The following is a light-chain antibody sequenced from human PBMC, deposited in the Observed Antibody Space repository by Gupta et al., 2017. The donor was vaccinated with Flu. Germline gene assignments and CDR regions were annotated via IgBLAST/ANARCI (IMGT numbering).Light chain of an antibody. CDR3: LQDDTLPYS. J-gene: IGKJ2*03. Sequence: DLQLPQFPSSLSASVGDRVTITCQASQEVSDSLNWYQQRPGQAPKLVTYDAFRVQIGVPARFSGSGTGSDFTFTITGREPEDVANYYCLQDDTLPYSFGQGTXLEIK. V-gene: IGKV1-33*01. CDR1: QEVSDS. CDR2: DAF.